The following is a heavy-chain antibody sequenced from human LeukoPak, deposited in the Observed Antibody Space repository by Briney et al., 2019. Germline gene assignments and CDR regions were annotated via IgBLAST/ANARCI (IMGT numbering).Heavy chain of an antibody. CDR3: ARDKISINAFDM. V-gene: IGHV4-59*11. CDR2: IYYSGST. J-gene: IGHJ3*02. Sequence: TSETLSLTCTVSGGSISSHYWSWIRQPPGKGLEWIGYIYYSGSTNYNPSLKSRVTISVDTSKNQFSLKLSSVTAADTAVYYCARDKISINAFDMWGQGTMVTVSS. CDR1: GGSISSHY. D-gene: IGHD1-14*01.